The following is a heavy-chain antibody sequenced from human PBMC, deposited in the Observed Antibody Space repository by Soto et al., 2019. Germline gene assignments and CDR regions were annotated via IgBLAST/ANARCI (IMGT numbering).Heavy chain of an antibody. J-gene: IGHJ6*02. CDR2: IIPVFGTA. CDR3: ARGDATKIVVTTYYGMDV. D-gene: IGHD4-17*01. Sequence: QVQLVQSGAEVKKPGSSVKVSCKASGGTLSNYGISWVRQAPGQGLEWMGGIIPVFGTANYAQKFQGRVPITAAESTTPVYMDVSSLRSDDTAVYYCARGDATKIVVTTYYGMDVWGQGTTVTVSS. CDR1: GGTLSNYG. V-gene: IGHV1-69*12.